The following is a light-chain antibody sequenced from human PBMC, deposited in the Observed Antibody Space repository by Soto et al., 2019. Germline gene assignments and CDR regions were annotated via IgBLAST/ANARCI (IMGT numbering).Light chain of an antibody. V-gene: IGKV3-20*01. Sequence: EIVLTQSPGTLSLSPGERATLSCRASQSVSSSYLAWYQQKPGQAPRLLIYGASSRATGIPDRFSGSGSGTDFTLTISRLEPEDFAVYYCQQYGSSPPKVTFGGGTKVESK. CDR2: GAS. CDR3: QQYGSSPPKVT. J-gene: IGKJ4*01. CDR1: QSVSSSY.